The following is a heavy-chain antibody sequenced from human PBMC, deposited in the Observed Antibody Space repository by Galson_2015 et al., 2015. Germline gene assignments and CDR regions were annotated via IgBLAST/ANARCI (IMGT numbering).Heavy chain of an antibody. J-gene: IGHJ6*02. CDR2: INSDGSST. CDR1: GFTFSSYW. Sequence: SLRLSCAASGFTFSSYWMHWVRQAPGKGLVWVSRINSDGSSTSYADSVKGRFTISRDNAKNTLYLQMNSLRAEDTAVYYCARGLARTSYYYYGMDVWGQGTTVTVSS. D-gene: IGHD3-16*01. V-gene: IGHV3-74*01. CDR3: ARGLARTSYYYYGMDV.